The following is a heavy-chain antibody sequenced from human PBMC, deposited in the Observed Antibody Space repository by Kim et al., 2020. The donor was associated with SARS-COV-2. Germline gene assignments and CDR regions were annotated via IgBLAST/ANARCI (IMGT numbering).Heavy chain of an antibody. CDR3: ATLTIFGVVTDFDY. CDR1: GFTFSDYY. D-gene: IGHD3-3*01. V-gene: IGHV3-11*03. CDR2: ISSSSRYT. J-gene: IGHJ4*02. Sequence: GVSLRLSCAASGFTFSDYYMSWIRQAPGKGLEWVSYISSSSRYTNYADSVKGRFTISRDNAKNSLYLQMNSLRAEDTAVYYCATLTIFGVVTDFDYWGQGTLVTVSS.